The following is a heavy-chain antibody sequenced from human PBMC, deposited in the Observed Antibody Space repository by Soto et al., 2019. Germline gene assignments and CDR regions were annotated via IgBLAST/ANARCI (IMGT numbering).Heavy chain of an antibody. Sequence: QITLKESGPTLVKPTQTLTLTCTFSGFSLSTSGVGVGWIRQPPGKALEWLALIYWDDVKRYSPSLRSRLTITKDPSKKQGVLTVTNMDPVDTATYYFARRGSGYFDYWGQGTLVTVSS. V-gene: IGHV2-5*02. D-gene: IGHD3-22*01. CDR2: IYWDDVK. CDR3: ARRGSGYFDY. J-gene: IGHJ4*02. CDR1: GFSLSTSGVG.